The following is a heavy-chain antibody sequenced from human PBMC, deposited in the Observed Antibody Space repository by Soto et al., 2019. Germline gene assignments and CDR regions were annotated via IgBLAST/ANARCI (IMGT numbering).Heavy chain of an antibody. CDR2: ISSSGDA. D-gene: IGHD2-15*01. CDR3: GSYCAFTSVSCYSAY. V-gene: IGHV3-11*01. CDR1: GFTFSDYY. Sequence: GGSLRLSCAAYGFTFSDYYMSWIRQAPGKGLEWVSYISSSGDADYADSVKGRCTISRDNAKNSLSLQMNSLRAEETAVYYCGSYCAFTSVSCYSAYWGQRTLVTVSS. J-gene: IGHJ4*02.